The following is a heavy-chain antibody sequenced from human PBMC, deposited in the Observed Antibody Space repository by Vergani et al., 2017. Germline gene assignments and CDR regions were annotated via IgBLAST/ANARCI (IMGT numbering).Heavy chain of an antibody. CDR1: GYTFTNYP. Sequence: QVPLLQSGSELKKSGASVRISCEASGYTFTNYPLIWVRQAPGQGLEFMGWINTNSGNPTYAPGFTGRFVFSLDTSVSTAYLQISGLKAEDSAVYYCARGRQWRLTEYLYGMDVWGQGTTVTVSS. CDR3: ARGRQWRLTEYLYGMDV. D-gene: IGHD6-19*01. V-gene: IGHV7-4-1*02. CDR2: INTNSGNP. J-gene: IGHJ6*02.